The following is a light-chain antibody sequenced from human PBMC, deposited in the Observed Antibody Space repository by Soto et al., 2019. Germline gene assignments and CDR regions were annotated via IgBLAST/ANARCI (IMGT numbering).Light chain of an antibody. Sequence: DIQITQSPSSLSASVGDRVTITCRASQSISSYLNWYQQKPGQAPKLLIYATSSLQSGVPSRFSGSGSGTDFTLTISSLQPEDSATYICQQYKSYSTFGGGTKVDIK. CDR3: QQYKSYST. V-gene: IGKV1-39*01. CDR2: ATS. CDR1: QSISSY. J-gene: IGKJ4*02.